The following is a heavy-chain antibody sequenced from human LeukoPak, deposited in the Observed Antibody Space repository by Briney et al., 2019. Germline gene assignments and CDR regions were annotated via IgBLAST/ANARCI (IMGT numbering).Heavy chain of an antibody. Sequence: GGSLRLSCAASGFTFSSYSMNWVRQAPGKGLEWVSSISSSSYIYYADSVKGRFTISRDNAKNSLYLQMNSLRVEDTAVYYCARSDLPAAIYWGQGTLVTVSS. CDR1: GFTFSSYS. D-gene: IGHD2-2*01. CDR2: ISSSSYI. V-gene: IGHV3-21*01. J-gene: IGHJ4*02. CDR3: ARSDLPAAIY.